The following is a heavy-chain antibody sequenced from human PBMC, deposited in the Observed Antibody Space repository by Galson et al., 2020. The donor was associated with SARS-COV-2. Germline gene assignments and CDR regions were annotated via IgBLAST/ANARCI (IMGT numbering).Heavy chain of an antibody. Sequence: GESLKISCAASGFTFSSYWMSWVRQAPGKGLEWVANIKQDGSEKYYVDSVKGRFTISRDNAKNSLYLQMNSLRAEDTAVYYCARDLVVPAAMEEDNWFDPWGQGTLVTVSS. CDR1: GFTFSSYW. D-gene: IGHD2-2*01. CDR2: IKQDGSEK. V-gene: IGHV3-7*05. CDR3: ARDLVVPAAMEEDNWFDP. J-gene: IGHJ5*02.